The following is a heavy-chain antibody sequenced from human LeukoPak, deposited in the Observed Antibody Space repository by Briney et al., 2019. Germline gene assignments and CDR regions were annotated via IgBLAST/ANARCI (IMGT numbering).Heavy chain of an antibody. CDR2: IIPIFGTA. J-gene: IGHJ5*02. D-gene: IGHD3-16*02. V-gene: IGHV1-69*06. CDR1: GGTFSSYA. CDR3: ARGGITFGGVIVPNWFDP. Sequence: SVKVSCKASGGTFSSYAISWVRQAPGQGLEWMGGIIPIFGTANYAQKFQGRVTITADKSTSTAYMELSSLRSVDTAVYYCARGGITFGGVIVPNWFDPWGQGTLVTVSS.